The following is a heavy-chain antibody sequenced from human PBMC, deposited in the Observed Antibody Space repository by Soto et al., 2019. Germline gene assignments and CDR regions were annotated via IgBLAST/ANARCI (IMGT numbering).Heavy chain of an antibody. V-gene: IGHV3-48*03. Sequence: GGSLRLSCAASGFTFRSYEMNWVRQAPGKGLEWVSYISSGGSTIYYADSVRGRFTISRDNAKNSLYLQMNGLRAEDTAVYYCARDDSGYPSYFHYWGQGTLVTVSS. CDR3: ARDDSGYPSYFHY. D-gene: IGHD3-16*02. CDR2: ISSGGSTI. CDR1: GFTFRSYE. J-gene: IGHJ4*02.